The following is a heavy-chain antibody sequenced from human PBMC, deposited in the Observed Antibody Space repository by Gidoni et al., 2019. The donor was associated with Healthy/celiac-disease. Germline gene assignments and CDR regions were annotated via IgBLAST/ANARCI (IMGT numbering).Heavy chain of an antibody. V-gene: IGHV3-21*01. CDR3: ARDVNTFDYYYYYMDV. Sequence: EVQLVESGGGLVKPGGSLRLSRAASGFTFSSYSMNWLRQAPGKGLEWVSSISSSSRYIYYADSVKGRFTISRDNAKNSLYLQMNSLRAEDTAVYYCARDVNTFDYYYYYMDVWGKGTTVTVSS. CDR1: GFTFSSYS. J-gene: IGHJ6*03. CDR2: ISSSSRYI.